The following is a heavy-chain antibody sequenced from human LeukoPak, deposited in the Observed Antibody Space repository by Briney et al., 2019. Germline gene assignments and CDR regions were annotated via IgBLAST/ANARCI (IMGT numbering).Heavy chain of an antibody. CDR3: ARMIEKRAGRYYYYFMDV. V-gene: IGHV1-2*02. D-gene: IGHD3-10*01. Sequence: ASVRVSCKASGYIFSDYYVHWVRQAPGQGLEWMGRINPGSGGTYYAQTFQGRVTMTRDTSISTVYLDLSSLTSDDTASYYCARMIEKRAGRYYYYFMDVWGKGTRVTVSS. J-gene: IGHJ6*03. CDR2: INPGSGGT. CDR1: GYIFSDYY.